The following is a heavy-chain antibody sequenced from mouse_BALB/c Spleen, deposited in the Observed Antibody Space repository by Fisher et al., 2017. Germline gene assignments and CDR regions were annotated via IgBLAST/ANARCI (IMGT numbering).Heavy chain of an antibody. V-gene: IGHV5-9-1*01. D-gene: IGHD1-1*01. CDR3: ANHYGSSYDYAMDY. Sequence: RFTISRDNAKNTLYLQMSSLRSEDTAMYYCANHYGSSYDYAMDYWGQGTSVTVSS. J-gene: IGHJ4*01.